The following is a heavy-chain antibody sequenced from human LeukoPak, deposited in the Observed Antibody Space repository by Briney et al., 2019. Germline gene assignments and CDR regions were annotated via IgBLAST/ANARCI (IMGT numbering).Heavy chain of an antibody. D-gene: IGHD3-10*01. CDR2: VYQNGNA. V-gene: IGHV4-30-2*01. J-gene: IGHJ4*02. CDR1: GGSMRGGGSS. CDR3: ARAGLLLFDS. Sequence: SETLSLTCAVSGGSMRGGGSSWSWIRQAPGKGLEWISHVYQNGNAYYNPSLKSRITISVDRSKNQFPLRLHSVTAADTALYYCARAGLLLFDSWGQGLLVTVS.